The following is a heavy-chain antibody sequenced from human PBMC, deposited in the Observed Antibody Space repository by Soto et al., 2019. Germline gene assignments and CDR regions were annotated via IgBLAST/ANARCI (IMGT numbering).Heavy chain of an antibody. D-gene: IGHD4-17*01. CDR2: IYYSGST. V-gene: IGHV4-59*01. CDR1: GGSISSYY. Sequence: ASETLSLTCTVSGGSISSYYWSWIRQPPGKGLEWTGYIYYSGSTNYNPSLKSRVTISVDTSKNQFSLKLSSVTAADTAVYYCARGRPDGFYFDYWGQGTLVTVSS. CDR3: ARGRPDGFYFDY. J-gene: IGHJ4*02.